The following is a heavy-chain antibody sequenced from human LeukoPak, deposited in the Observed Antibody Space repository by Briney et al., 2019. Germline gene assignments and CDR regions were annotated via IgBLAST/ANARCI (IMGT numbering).Heavy chain of an antibody. CDR1: GGSISSSSYY. CDR2: IYYSGST. V-gene: IGHV4-39*01. J-gene: IGHJ4*02. CDR3: ASRALGPYYYDSSGYYSYFFDY. D-gene: IGHD3-22*01. Sequence: PSETLSLTCTVSGGSISSSSYYWGWVRQPPGKGLEWIVSIYYSGSTYYNPSLKSRVTISVDKSKNQFSLKLSSVTAADTAVYYCASRALGPYYYDSSGYYSYFFDYWGQGTLVTVSS.